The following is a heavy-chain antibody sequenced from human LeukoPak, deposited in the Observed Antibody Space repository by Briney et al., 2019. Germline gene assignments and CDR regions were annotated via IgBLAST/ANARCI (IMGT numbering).Heavy chain of an antibody. V-gene: IGHV3-30*02. D-gene: IGHD2-2*01. J-gene: IGHJ4*02. CDR1: GLTFSSYG. CDR2: IHFDGSNE. CDR3: AKDRSSISCYSDS. Sequence: PGGSLRLSCGASGLTFSSYGMHWVRQAPGKGLEWVAFIHFDGSNEQYADSVKGRFTISRGNSKNTLYLQMHSLRAEDTAVYYCAKDRSSISCYSDSWGQGTLVIVSS.